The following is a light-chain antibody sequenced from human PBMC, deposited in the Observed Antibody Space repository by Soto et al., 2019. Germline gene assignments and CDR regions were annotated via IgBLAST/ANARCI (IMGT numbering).Light chain of an antibody. V-gene: IGLV1-44*01. Sequence: QSVLTQPPSASGTPGQRVTISCYGSSSNIGSNTVNWYQQLPGTAPKLLIYSNNQRPSGVPDRFSGSKSGTSASLAISGLQSEDEADYYCAAWDDSLNGPGYVFGTGTKVTVL. J-gene: IGLJ1*01. CDR1: SSNIGSNT. CDR3: AAWDDSLNGPGYV. CDR2: SNN.